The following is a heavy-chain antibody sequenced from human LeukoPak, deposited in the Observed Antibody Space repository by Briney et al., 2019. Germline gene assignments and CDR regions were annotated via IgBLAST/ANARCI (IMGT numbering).Heavy chain of an antibody. CDR1: GFTFSSYA. D-gene: IGHD3-10*01. J-gene: IGHJ4*02. CDR2: ISGSGGRI. CDR3: ARGDFYYGSGTYSDPHYFDS. V-gene: IGHV3-23*01. Sequence: PGGSLRLSCAASGFTFSSYAMNWVRQAPGKGLEWVSVISGSGGRIYYADSVKGRFTISRDNSKNTLYLQMNSLRAEDTAVYYCARGDFYYGSGTYSDPHYFDSWGQGTLVSVSS.